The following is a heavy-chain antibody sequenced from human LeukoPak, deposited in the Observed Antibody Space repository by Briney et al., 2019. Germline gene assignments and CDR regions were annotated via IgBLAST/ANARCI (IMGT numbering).Heavy chain of an antibody. V-gene: IGHV4-4*09. CDR2: TYINGDT. CDR3: ARTARVFDY. Sequence: PSETLSLSCAVSGFSITNMYWSWIRQPPGKGLEVIGYTYINGDTNYNPSLKSRVSISLDTSKNQLSLKMISVTAADTAVYYCARTARVFDYWGQGILVTVSS. J-gene: IGHJ4*02. CDR1: GFSITNMY. D-gene: IGHD5-18*01.